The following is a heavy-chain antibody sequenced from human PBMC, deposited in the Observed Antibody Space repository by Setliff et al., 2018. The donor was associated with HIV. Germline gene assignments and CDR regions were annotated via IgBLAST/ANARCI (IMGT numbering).Heavy chain of an antibody. CDR2: IYYSGST. CDR3: ANSPYYYDSSGYSYFDY. CDR1: GGSISSSSYY. V-gene: IGHV4-39*07. J-gene: IGHJ4*02. Sequence: PSETLSLTCTVSGGSISSSSYYWGWIRQPPGKGLEWIGSIYYSGSTHYNPSPKSRVTISVDTSKNQFSLKLSSVTAADTAVYYCANSPYYYDSSGYSYFDYWGQGTLVTVSS. D-gene: IGHD3-22*01.